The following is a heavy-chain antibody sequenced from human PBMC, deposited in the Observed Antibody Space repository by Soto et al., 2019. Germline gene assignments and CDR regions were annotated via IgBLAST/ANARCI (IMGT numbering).Heavy chain of an antibody. D-gene: IGHD4-4*01. CDR1: GFTFTSSA. V-gene: IGHV1-58*02. J-gene: IGHJ4*02. CDR3: AAVYYSNSPRYFDY. CDR2: IVVGSGNT. Sequence: GASVKVSCKASGFTFTSSAMQWVRQARGQRLEWIGWIVVGSGNTNYAQKFQERVTITRDMSTSTAYMELSSLRSEDTAVYYCAAVYYSNSPRYFDYWGQGTLVTVSS.